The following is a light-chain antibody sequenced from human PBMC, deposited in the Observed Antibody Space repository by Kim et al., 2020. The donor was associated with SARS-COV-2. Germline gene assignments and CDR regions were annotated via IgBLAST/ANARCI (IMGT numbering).Light chain of an antibody. V-gene: IGKV1-5*03. J-gene: IGKJ1*01. CDR2: KAS. CDR3: QQYKSYSGT. CDR1: QSISSW. Sequence: DIQMTQSPSTLSASVGDRVTITCRASQSISSWLAWYQQKPGKAPKLLIYKASSLESGVPSRFSGSGSRTEFTLTISSLQPDDFATYYCQQYKSYSGTFGQGTKVDIK.